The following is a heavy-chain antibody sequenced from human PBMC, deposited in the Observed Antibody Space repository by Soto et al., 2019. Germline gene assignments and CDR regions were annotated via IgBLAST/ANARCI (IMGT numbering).Heavy chain of an antibody. CDR2: ISGDGINT. CDR3: ARGNPGFDFDS. Sequence: PGGSLRLSCAASGFNFGFFGMHWVRQAPGKGLEWVAFISGDGINTQYADSVRGRFTLSRDYSRKTMYLQMDSLRDEDTDLYYCARGNPGFDFDSWGVGPLVTVSS. CDR1: GFNFGFFG. J-gene: IGHJ4*02. V-gene: IGHV3-30*03.